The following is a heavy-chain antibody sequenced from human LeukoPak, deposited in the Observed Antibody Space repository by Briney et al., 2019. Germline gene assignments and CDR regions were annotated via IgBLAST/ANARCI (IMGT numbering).Heavy chain of an antibody. V-gene: IGHV1-69*02. CDR1: GGTFTTYT. Sequence: SVKVSCKASGGTFTTYTINWVRQAPGQGLEWMGRIIPVLDIANYAQKFQGRVTITADKSTSTAYMELSSLGSDDTAVYYCAIPPHDRGNSDYYLGAFDIWGQGTMVTVSS. CDR3: AIPPHDRGNSDYYLGAFDI. J-gene: IGHJ3*02. D-gene: IGHD3-22*01. CDR2: IIPVLDIA.